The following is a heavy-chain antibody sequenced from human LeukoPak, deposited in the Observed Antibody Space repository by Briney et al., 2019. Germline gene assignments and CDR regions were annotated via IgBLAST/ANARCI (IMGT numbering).Heavy chain of an antibody. Sequence: PGGSLRLSCAAGGFSFSSYSMNWVRQAPGKRLEWIAYISSYTITYYADFVKGRFTISRDNAKKSLDLQTNSLRAEDTAVYYCARSGHSNGWYYFDYWGLGALVTVSS. CDR1: GFSFSSYS. J-gene: IGHJ4*02. CDR3: ARSGHSNGWYYFDY. V-gene: IGHV3-48*01. D-gene: IGHD6-19*01. CDR2: ISSYTIT.